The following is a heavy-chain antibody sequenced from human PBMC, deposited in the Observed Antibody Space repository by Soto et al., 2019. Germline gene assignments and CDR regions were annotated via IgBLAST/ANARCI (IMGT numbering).Heavy chain of an antibody. Sequence: SETLSLTCTVSGGSISSGDYYWSWIRQPPGKGLEWIGYIYYSGSTYYNPSLKSRVTISVDTSKNQFSLKLSSVTAADTAVYYCARTVLVPAASYGMDVWGQGTTVS. J-gene: IGHJ6*02. CDR1: GGSISSGDYY. CDR2: IYYSGST. D-gene: IGHD2-2*01. V-gene: IGHV4-30-4*01. CDR3: ARTVLVPAASYGMDV.